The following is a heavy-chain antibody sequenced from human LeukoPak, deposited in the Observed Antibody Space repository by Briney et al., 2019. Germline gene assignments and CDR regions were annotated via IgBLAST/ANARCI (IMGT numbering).Heavy chain of an antibody. Sequence: GGSLRLSCAASGFTFSNYGMNWVRQAPGKGLEWVAIISHDGSNKYYADSVKGRFTISRDNSKNTLYLQMNSLRDEDTAVYYCARDRGYGDYVGAFDIWGQGTMVTVSS. CDR1: GFTFSNYG. CDR2: ISHDGSNK. CDR3: ARDRGYGDYVGAFDI. J-gene: IGHJ3*02. V-gene: IGHV3-30*03. D-gene: IGHD4-17*01.